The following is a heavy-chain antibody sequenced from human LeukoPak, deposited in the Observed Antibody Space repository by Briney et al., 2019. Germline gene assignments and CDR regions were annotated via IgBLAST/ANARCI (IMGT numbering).Heavy chain of an antibody. CDR2: ISGSGGST. D-gene: IGHD5-12*01. CDR3: AKDRSGYDSVFDY. Sequence: PGGSLRLSCAASGFTFSSYAMSWVRQAPGKGLEWVSAISGSGGSTYYADSVQGRFTISRDTSKNTVYLQMNSLRAEDTAVYYCAKDRSGYDSVFDYWGQGTLVTVSS. V-gene: IGHV3-23*01. CDR1: GFTFSSYA. J-gene: IGHJ4*02.